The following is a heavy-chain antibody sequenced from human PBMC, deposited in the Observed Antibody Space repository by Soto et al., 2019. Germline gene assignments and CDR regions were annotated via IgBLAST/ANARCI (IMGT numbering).Heavy chain of an antibody. D-gene: IGHD3-3*01. CDR3: AREVTLRFLEWLSHFDY. V-gene: IGHV3-7*01. Sequence: GGSLRLSCAASGFTFSSYWMSWVRQAPGKGLEWVANIKQDGSEKYYVDSVKGRFTISRDNAKNSLYLQMNSLRAEDTAVYYCAREVTLRFLEWLSHFDYWGQGTLVTVSS. CDR2: IKQDGSEK. J-gene: IGHJ4*02. CDR1: GFTFSSYW.